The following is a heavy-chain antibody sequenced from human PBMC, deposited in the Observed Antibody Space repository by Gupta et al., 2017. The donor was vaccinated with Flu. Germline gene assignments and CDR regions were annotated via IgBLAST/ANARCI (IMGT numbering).Heavy chain of an antibody. D-gene: IGHD7-27*01. CDR3: ARNRGTGDLDH. Sequence: QVQLVQSGAEVRNPGASVKISCETSGYTFAWYAVHWVRQAPGQRPEWMGWIHGGDGRTEYSQKFQGRFTITRDTSASTAHMELSRLRFEDTAIYYCARNRGTGDLDHWGQGTLVTVSS. CDR1: GYTFAWYA. V-gene: IGHV1-3*01. CDR2: IHGGDGRT. J-gene: IGHJ4*01.